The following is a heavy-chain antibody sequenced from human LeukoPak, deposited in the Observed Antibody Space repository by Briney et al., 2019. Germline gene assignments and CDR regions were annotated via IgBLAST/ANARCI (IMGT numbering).Heavy chain of an antibody. V-gene: IGHV3-33*01. D-gene: IGHD1-26*01. Sequence: GRSLRLSCVASGFTFSHYGMHWVRQAPGKGLEWVAVLWYDGTNKNYADSVKGRFTISRDNSKNTLYLQMNSLRAEDTSVYYCATVGGSYNYFDYWGQGTLVTVSS. J-gene: IGHJ4*02. CDR2: LWYDGTNK. CDR3: ATVGGSYNYFDY. CDR1: GFTFSHYG.